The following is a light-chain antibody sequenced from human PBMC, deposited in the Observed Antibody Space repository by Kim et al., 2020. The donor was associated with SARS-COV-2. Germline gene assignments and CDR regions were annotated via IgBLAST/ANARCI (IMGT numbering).Light chain of an antibody. J-gene: IGKJ2*01. CDR2: GAS. CDR3: QQYDNLPRT. V-gene: IGKV3-20*01. CDR1: QSVSSSY. Sequence: LAPGERATLSCRASQSVSSSYLAWYQQKPGQAPRLLIYGASSRATGIPDRFSGSGSGTDFTFTISSLQPEDIATYYCQQYDNLPRTFGQGTKLEIK.